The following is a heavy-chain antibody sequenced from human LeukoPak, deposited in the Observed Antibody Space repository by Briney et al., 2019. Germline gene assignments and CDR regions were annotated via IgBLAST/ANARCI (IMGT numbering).Heavy chain of an antibody. CDR3: ARAPCSGGSSYPPDY. CDR2: IYYSGST. J-gene: IGHJ4*02. Sequence: SETLSFTCTVSGGSLSGYNWSWIRQPPGKGLEWIGYIYYSGSTNYNPSLKSRVTISVDTSKNQFSLRLSSVTAADTAMYYCARAPCSGGSSYPPDYWGQGTLVTVSS. D-gene: IGHD2-15*01. CDR1: GGSLSGYN. V-gene: IGHV4-59*01.